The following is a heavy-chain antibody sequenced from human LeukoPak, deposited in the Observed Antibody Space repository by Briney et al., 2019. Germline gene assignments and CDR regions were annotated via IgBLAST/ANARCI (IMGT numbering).Heavy chain of an antibody. CDR3: AFHYDYVWGSYRYFATNYFDY. CDR1: GVTFSNYG. Sequence: GGSLRLSCAASGVTFSNYGIHWVRQAPGKGVEWVAFIYQDGSNKYYSDSVRGRFTISRDNSKNTLYLQMNSLRAEDTAVYYCAFHYDYVWGSYRYFATNYFDYWGQGTLVTVSS. J-gene: IGHJ4*02. D-gene: IGHD3-16*02. V-gene: IGHV3-30*02. CDR2: IYQDGSNK.